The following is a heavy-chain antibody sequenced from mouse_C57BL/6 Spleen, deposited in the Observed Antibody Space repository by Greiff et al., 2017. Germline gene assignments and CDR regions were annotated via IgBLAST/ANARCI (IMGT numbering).Heavy chain of an antibody. J-gene: IGHJ3*01. Sequence: VKLMESGPGLVAPSQSLSITCTVSGFSLTSSGVSWVRQPPGKGLEWLGVIGGDGSTNYHSALISRLSISKANSKSHVFLTLNSLQTDDTATYYCAKGGAWFAYWGQGTLVTVSA. CDR3: AKGGAWFAY. CDR1: GFSLTSSG. V-gene: IGHV2-3*01. CDR2: IGGDGST.